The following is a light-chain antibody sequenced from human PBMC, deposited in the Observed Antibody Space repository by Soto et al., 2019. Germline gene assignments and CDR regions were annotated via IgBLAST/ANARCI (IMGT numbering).Light chain of an antibody. V-gene: IGLV1-40*01. J-gene: IGLJ3*02. CDR2: DNN. Sequence: VLTQPPSVSGAPGQRVTISCTGSSSNIGTNWPVHWYQQFPGIAPKLLIYDNNNRPSGVPDRFSGSKSGTSASLAITGLQAEDEADYYCQSYDNSLSAWVFGGGTKVTVL. CDR3: QSYDNSLSAWV. CDR1: SSNIGTNWP.